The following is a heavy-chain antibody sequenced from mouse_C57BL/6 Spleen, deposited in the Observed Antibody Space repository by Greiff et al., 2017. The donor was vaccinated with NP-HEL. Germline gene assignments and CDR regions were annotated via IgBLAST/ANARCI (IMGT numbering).Heavy chain of an antibody. Sequence: QVQLQQSGAELVMPGASVKLSCKASGYTFTSYWMHWVKQRPGQGLEWIGEIDPSDSYTNYNQKFKGKSTLTVDKSSSTAYMQLSSLTSEDSAVYYCARRSHDYDGHFDYWGQGTTLTVSS. CDR3: ARRSHDYDGHFDY. CDR1: GYTFTSYW. D-gene: IGHD2-4*01. CDR2: IDPSDSYT. J-gene: IGHJ2*01. V-gene: IGHV1-69*01.